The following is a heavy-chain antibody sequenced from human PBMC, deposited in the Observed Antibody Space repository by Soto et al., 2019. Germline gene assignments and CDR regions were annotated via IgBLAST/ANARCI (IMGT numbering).Heavy chain of an antibody. Sequence: QVQLVQSGAEVKKPGASVKVSCKASGYTFTSYDINWVRQATGQGLEWMGWMNPNSANTGYAQKFQGRVTMTRNTSISTAYMELSSLRSEDTAVYYCARERAAAGSNWFDPWGQGTQVTVSS. CDR3: ARERAAAGSNWFDP. CDR2: MNPNSANT. V-gene: IGHV1-8*01. D-gene: IGHD6-13*01. J-gene: IGHJ5*02. CDR1: GYTFTSYD.